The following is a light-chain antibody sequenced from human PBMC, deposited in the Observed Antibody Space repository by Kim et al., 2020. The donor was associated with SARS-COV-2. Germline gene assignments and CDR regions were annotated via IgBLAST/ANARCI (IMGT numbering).Light chain of an antibody. CDR3: GTWDSSLSAVV. Sequence: GQKVTISCSGSSSSMGNNYVSWYQRLPGTAPKLLICGNTERPSGIPDRFSGSESGTSATLGITGRQTGDEADYYCGTWDSSLSAVVFGGGTQLTVL. CDR1: SSSMGNNY. J-gene: IGLJ3*02. CDR2: GNT. V-gene: IGLV1-51*01.